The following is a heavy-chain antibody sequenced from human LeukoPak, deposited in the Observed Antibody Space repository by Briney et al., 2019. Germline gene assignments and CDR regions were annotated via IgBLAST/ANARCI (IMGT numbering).Heavy chain of an antibody. Sequence: SVKVSCKASGGTFSSYAISWVRQAPGQGLEWMGGIIPIFGTANYAQKFQGRVTITADESTNTAYMELSSLRSEDTAVYYCARGGSGSGNYYHPVSGGYWFDPWGQGTLVTVSS. CDR3: ARGGSGSGNYYHPVSGGYWFDP. J-gene: IGHJ5*02. CDR2: IIPIFGTA. CDR1: GGTFSSYA. D-gene: IGHD3-10*01. V-gene: IGHV1-69*13.